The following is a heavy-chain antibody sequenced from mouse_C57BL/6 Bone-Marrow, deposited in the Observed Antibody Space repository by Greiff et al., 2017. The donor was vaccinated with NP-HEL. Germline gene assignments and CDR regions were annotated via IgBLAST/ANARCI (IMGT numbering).Heavy chain of an antibody. D-gene: IGHD1-1*01. V-gene: IGHV1-5*01. J-gene: IGHJ2*01. Sequence: SGTVLARPGASVKMSCKTSGYTFTSYWMHWVKQRPGQGLEWIGAIYPGNSDTSYNQKFKGKAKLTAVTSASTAYMELSSLTNEDSAVYYCTHYCGSSTYSFDYWGQGTTLTVSS. CDR3: THYCGSSTYSFDY. CDR1: GYTFTSYW. CDR2: IYPGNSDT.